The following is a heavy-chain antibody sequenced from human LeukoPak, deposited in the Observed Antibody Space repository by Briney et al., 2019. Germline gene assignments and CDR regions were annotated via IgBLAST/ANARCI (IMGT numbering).Heavy chain of an antibody. CDR3: ARLYGGNVAPNWFDP. Sequence: SETLSLTCGVYGGSFSGYYWSWLRQPPGKGLEWIGYIYYSGSTNYNPSLKSRVTISVDTSKNQFSLKLSSVTAADTAVYYCARLYGGNVAPNWFDPWGQGTLVTVSS. CDR2: IYYSGST. CDR1: GGSFSGYY. V-gene: IGHV4-59*01. J-gene: IGHJ5*02. D-gene: IGHD4-23*01.